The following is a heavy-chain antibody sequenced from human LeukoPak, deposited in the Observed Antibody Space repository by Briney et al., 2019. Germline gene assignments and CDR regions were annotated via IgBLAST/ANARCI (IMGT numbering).Heavy chain of an antibody. J-gene: IGHJ4*02. CDR3: ARLAAGTSPGDFDY. CDR1: GFTFKSYS. D-gene: IGHD6-13*01. CDR2: ISGTSTTI. V-gene: IGHV3-48*04. Sequence: GGSLRLSCAASGFTFKSYSMNWVRQAPGKGLEWVSYISGTSTTIYYADSVKGRFTISRDNAKNSLYLQMNSLRAEDTALYYCARLAAGTSPGDFDYWGQGTLVTVSS.